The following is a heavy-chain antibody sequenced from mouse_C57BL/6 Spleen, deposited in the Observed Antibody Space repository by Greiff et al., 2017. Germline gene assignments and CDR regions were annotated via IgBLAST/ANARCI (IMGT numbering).Heavy chain of an antibody. CDR1: GYTFTDYN. D-gene: IGHD2-3*01. V-gene: IGHV1-18*01. Sequence: EVQLQQSGPELVKPGASVKIPCKASGYTFTDYNMDWVKQSHGKSLEWIGDINPNNGGTIYNQKFKGKATLTVDKSSSPAYMELRGLTSEDTAVYYCARGSLDDGYYVGYSMDYWGQGTSGTVSS. CDR2: INPNNGGT. J-gene: IGHJ4*01. CDR3: ARGSLDDGYYVGYSMDY.